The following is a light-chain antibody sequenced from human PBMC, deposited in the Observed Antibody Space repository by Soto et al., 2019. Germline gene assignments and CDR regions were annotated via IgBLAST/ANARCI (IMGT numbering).Light chain of an antibody. J-gene: IGLJ2*01. CDR2: DVS. Sequence: QSALTQPASVSGSPGQSITISCTGTSSDVGGYNYVSWYQQHPGKAPKLMIYDVSNRPSGVSNRVSGSTSGNTASLTISGLQAEDEADYYCSSYTSSSTLVFGGGTKVTVL. V-gene: IGLV2-14*01. CDR1: SSDVGGYNY. CDR3: SSYTSSSTLV.